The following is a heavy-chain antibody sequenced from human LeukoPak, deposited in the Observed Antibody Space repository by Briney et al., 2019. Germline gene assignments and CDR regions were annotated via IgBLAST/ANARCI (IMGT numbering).Heavy chain of an antibody. Sequence: GGSLRLSCLTSGFTLSTNAMSWVCQAPGKGLEWISGISGSGASTYYADSVKGRFTISRGDSRNTLYLQMNSLRGDDTAVYYCAKDVGKWESLHFFDYWGQGTLVTVSS. J-gene: IGHJ4*02. V-gene: IGHV3-23*01. CDR2: ISGSGAST. CDR1: GFTLSTNA. D-gene: IGHD1-26*01. CDR3: AKDVGKWESLHFFDY.